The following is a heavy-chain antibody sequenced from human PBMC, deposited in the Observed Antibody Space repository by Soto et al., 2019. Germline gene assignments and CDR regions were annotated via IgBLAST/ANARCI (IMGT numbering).Heavy chain of an antibody. CDR3: TTDGYYYDSSGPPRRDY. Sequence: VGSLRLSCAVSGFTFNNAWMSWVRQAPGKGLEWVGRIKSKTDGGTTDYAAPVKGRFTISRDDSKNTLYLQMNSLKTEDTAVYYCTTDGYYYDSSGPPRRDYWGQGTQVTVSS. CDR1: GFTFNNAW. D-gene: IGHD3-22*01. J-gene: IGHJ4*02. CDR2: IKSKTDGGTT. V-gene: IGHV3-15*01.